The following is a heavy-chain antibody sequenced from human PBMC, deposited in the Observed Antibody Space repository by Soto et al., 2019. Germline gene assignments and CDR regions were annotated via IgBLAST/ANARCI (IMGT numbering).Heavy chain of an antibody. J-gene: IGHJ4*02. CDR2: IYYSGST. D-gene: IGHD5-18*01. CDR3: ARDNSYGYKGVSGPVGY. V-gene: IGHV4-39*02. CDR1: GGSISSSSYY. Sequence: SETLSLTCTVSGGSISSSSYYWGWIRQPPGKGLEWIGSIYYSGSTYYNPSLKSRVTISVDTSKNQFSLKLSSVTAADTAVYYCARDNSYGYKGVSGPVGYRGQGTLVTVSS.